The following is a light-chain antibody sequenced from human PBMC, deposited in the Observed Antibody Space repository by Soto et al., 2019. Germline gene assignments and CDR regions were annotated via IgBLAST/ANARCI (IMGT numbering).Light chain of an antibody. Sequence: QPVLTQPPSVSGAPGQRVTISCTGSSSSIGAGYDVHWYHQLPGAAPKLLVSGNNNRPSGVPDRFSASKSGTSASLAITGLQTEDEAQYYCGTWDVSLRAGVFGGGTKLTVL. CDR3: GTWDVSLRAGV. CDR1: SSSIGAGYD. CDR2: GNN. J-gene: IGLJ3*02. V-gene: IGLV1-40*01.